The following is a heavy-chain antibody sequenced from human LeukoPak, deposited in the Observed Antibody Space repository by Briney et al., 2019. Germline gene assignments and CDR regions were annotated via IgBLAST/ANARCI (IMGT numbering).Heavy chain of an antibody. J-gene: IGHJ4*02. CDR3: GRDRYGDYLVDC. D-gene: IGHD4-17*01. V-gene: IGHV3-21*01. CDR1: GSTFSSYS. CDR2: ISSSSSYI. Sequence: PGGSLRLSCAASGSTFSSYSMNWVRQAPGKGLEWVSSISSSSSYIYYADSVKGRFTISRDNAMNSVYLQMDSLRDEDTAVYYCGRDRYGDYLVDCWGQGTLVTVSS.